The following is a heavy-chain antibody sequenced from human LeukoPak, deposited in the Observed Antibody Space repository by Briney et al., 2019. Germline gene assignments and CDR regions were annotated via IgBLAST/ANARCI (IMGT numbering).Heavy chain of an antibody. Sequence: ASVKVSFKASGYTFTSYGISWVRQAPGQGLEWMGWISAYNGNTNYAQKLQGRVTMTTDTSTSTAYMELRSLRSDDTAVYYCARDVRGYSYGHPGYWGQGTLVTVSS. CDR3: ARDVRGYSYGHPGY. D-gene: IGHD5-18*01. J-gene: IGHJ4*02. CDR2: ISAYNGNT. CDR1: GYTFTSYG. V-gene: IGHV1-18*01.